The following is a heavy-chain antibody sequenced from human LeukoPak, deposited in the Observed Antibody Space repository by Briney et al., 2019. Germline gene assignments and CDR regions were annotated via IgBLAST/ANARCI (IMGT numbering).Heavy chain of an antibody. D-gene: IGHD3-22*01. J-gene: IGHJ6*03. V-gene: IGHV4-34*01. CDR3: ARLRRTYYFHSSGPVYSYYMDV. Sequence: SGGSLRLSCAASGFTFSNAWMSWVRQPPGKGLEWIGEINHSGSTNYNPSLKSRVTISVDTSKNQFSLNLSSVTAADAAVYYCARLRRTYYFHSSGPVYSYYMDVWGKGTTVTVSS. CDR2: INHSGST. CDR1: GFTFSNAW.